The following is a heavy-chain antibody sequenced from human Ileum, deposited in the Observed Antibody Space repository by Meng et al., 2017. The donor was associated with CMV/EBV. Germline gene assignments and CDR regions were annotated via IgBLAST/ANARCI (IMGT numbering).Heavy chain of an antibody. CDR2: IYWDDDS. CDR3: VHRSYSGQDDY. D-gene: IGHD5-12*01. CDR1: VFSFSTIKAG. V-gene: IGHV2-5*02. J-gene: IGHJ4*02. Sequence: HNPLNDAGPPHVNPNQTLPLASTFSVFSFSTIKAGGGWIRLPPGKALEWLALIYWDDDSRYNPSLKTRLTITKDTSKNQVILTMTKMDPADTATYFCVHRSYSGQDDYWGQGALVTVSS.